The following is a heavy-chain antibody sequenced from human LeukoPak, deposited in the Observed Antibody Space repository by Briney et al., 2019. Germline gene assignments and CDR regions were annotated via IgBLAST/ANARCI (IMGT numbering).Heavy chain of an antibody. CDR3: ARVRGSGIAAAGTGDYFDY. CDR1: GGSFSGYY. D-gene: IGHD6-13*01. V-gene: IGHV4-34*01. J-gene: IGHJ4*02. Sequence: SETLSLTCAVYGGSFSGYYWSWIRQPPGKGLEWIGSIYYSGSTYYNPSLKSRVTISVDTSKNQFSLKLSSVTAADTAVYYCARVRGSGIAAAGTGDYFDYWGQGTLVTVSS. CDR2: IYYSGST.